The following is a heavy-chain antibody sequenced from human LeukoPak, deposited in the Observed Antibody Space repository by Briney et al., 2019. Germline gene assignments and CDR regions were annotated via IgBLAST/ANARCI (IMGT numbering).Heavy chain of an antibody. D-gene: IGHD2-15*01. CDR2: ISAYNGNT. CDR3: ARGGRDPYPPYYYYGMDV. J-gene: IGHJ6*02. CDR1: GYTFTSYG. V-gene: IGHV1-18*01. Sequence: ASVKVSCKASGYTFTSYGISWVRQAPGQGLEWMGWISAYNGNTNYAQKLQGRVTMTTDTSTSTAYMELRSLRSDDTAVYYCARGGRDPYPPYYYYGMDVWGQGTTVTVSS.